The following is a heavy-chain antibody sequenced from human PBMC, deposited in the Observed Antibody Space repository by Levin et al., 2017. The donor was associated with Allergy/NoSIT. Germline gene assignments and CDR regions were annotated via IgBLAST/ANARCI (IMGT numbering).Heavy chain of an antibody. CDR2: INPNSGGT. CDR3: ASGGYYGSGSPSGWFDP. V-gene: IGHV1-2*02. D-gene: IGHD3-10*01. Sequence: ASVKVSCKGFGHTFADYFLHWVRQAPGQGLEWMGWINPNSGGTKYVQKFQGRVTMTRDTSISTAYMELSSLKSDDTAVYYCASGGYYGSGSPSGWFDPWGQGTLVTVSS. J-gene: IGHJ5*02. CDR1: GHTFADYF.